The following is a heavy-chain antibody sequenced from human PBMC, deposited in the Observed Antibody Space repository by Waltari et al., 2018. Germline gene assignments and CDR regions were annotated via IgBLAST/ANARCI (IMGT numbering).Heavy chain of an antibody. Sequence: GWIRQPPGKALEWLALIYWDDDKRYSPSLKSRLTITKDTSKNQVVLTMTNMDPVDTATYYCAHTGVGRAFDIWGQGTMVTVSS. D-gene: IGHD7-27*01. V-gene: IGHV2-5*02. J-gene: IGHJ3*02. CDR2: IYWDDDK. CDR3: AHTGVGRAFDI.